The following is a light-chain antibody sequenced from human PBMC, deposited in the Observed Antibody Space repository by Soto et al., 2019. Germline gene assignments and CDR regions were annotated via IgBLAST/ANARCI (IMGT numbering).Light chain of an antibody. V-gene: IGLV2-14*01. CDR3: SSYSSTTTLV. CDR1: SSDVGGYNY. CDR2: DVN. Sequence: QSVLTQPASVSGSPGQSITISCTGTSSDVGGYNYVSWYQQRPGKAPKLMIYDVNNRPSGVSNRFSASKSGNTASLTISALQAEDEADYYCSSYSSTTTLVFGGGTKLTVL. J-gene: IGLJ3*02.